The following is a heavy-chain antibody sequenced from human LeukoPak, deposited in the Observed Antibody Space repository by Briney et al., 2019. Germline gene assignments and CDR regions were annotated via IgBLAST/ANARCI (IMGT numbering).Heavy chain of an antibody. CDR1: AYTFTSYA. Sequence: ASVNVSCKASAYTFTSYAISWMRQAPGQGLGWMGWISVYNGNTNYAQKFQGRVTMTTDTSTNTVYMELRSLRFDDTAVYYCARDLAGIVGVTAWFDPWGQGTLVTVSS. CDR2: ISVYNGNT. CDR3: ARDLAGIVGVTAWFDP. V-gene: IGHV1-18*01. D-gene: IGHD1-26*01. J-gene: IGHJ5*02.